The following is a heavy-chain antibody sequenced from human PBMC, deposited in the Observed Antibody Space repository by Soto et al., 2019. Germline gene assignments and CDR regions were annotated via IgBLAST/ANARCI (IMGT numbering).Heavy chain of an antibody. D-gene: IGHD2-2*01. CDR1: GYTFTTFG. Sequence: ASLKVSCKASGYTFTTFGISWVRQAPGQGLEWMGWIDPKNGNTKDAQKFQGRVTMTTDTSTSTAYMELRSLRSDDTAGYFCAKEYCDTSRCFLTDYWGQGALVTVSS. CDR3: AKEYCDTSRCFLTDY. V-gene: IGHV1-18*01. J-gene: IGHJ4*02. CDR2: IDPKNGNT.